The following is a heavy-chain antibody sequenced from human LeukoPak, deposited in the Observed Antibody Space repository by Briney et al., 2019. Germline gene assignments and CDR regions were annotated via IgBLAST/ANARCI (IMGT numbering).Heavy chain of an antibody. Sequence: ASVQVSCKAAGYAFTGYYMHWVRQAPGQWLEWMGRINPNSGGTNYAQKFQGRVTMTRDTSISTAYMELSRLRSDDTAVYYCARSKPVEMAPIDYWGQGTLVTVSS. D-gene: IGHD5-24*01. J-gene: IGHJ4*02. CDR1: GYAFTGYY. CDR3: ARSKPVEMAPIDY. CDR2: INPNSGGT. V-gene: IGHV1-2*06.